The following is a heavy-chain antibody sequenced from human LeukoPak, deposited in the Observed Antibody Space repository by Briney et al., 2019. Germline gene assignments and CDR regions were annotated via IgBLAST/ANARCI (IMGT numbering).Heavy chain of an antibody. D-gene: IGHD1-20*01. CDR2: INHSGST. CDR1: GGSFSGYY. Sequence: SETLSLTCAVYGGSFSGYYWSWIRQPPGKGLEWIGEINHSGSTNYNPSLKSRVTISVDTSKKQFSLNLRSVTAADPAVYYCASSPPRLSGNWNYYMDVWGKGTTVTVSS. V-gene: IGHV4-34*01. J-gene: IGHJ6*03. CDR3: ASSPPRLSGNWNYYMDV.